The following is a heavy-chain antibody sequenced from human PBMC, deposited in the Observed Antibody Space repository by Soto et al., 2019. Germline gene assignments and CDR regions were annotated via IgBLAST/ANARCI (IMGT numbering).Heavy chain of an antibody. Sequence: SETLSLTCTVSGASISSSYWSWIRQSPERGLEWIAYVYHTGATNYNPSLKSRVTISLDTSKGQFSLNLTPLTTADTAVYFCARGGNRYSNVASGVGGFDYWGQGSLVTVSS. CDR2: VYHTGAT. J-gene: IGHJ4*02. V-gene: IGHV4-59*01. CDR3: ARGGNRYSNVASGVGGFDY. CDR1: GASISSSY. D-gene: IGHD5-12*01.